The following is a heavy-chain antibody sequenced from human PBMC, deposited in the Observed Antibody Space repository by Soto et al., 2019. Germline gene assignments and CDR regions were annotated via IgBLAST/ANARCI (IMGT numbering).Heavy chain of an antibody. V-gene: IGHV4-30-2*02. CDR1: GGSISSGGYS. Sequence: SETLSLTCAVSGGSISSGGYSWSWIRQPPGKGLEWIGYIYHSGSTYYNPSLKSRVTISVDRSKNQFSLKLSSVTAADTAVYYCARYQLVVGGMDVWGQGTTVTVSS. J-gene: IGHJ6*02. CDR3: ARYQLVVGGMDV. CDR2: IYHSGST. D-gene: IGHD2-15*01.